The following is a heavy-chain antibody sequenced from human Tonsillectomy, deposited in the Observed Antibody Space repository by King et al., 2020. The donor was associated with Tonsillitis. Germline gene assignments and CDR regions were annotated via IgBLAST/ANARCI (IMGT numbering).Heavy chain of an antibody. J-gene: IGHJ4*02. CDR3: AREEATGYYFDY. CDR1: GFTVSSNY. Sequence: VQLVESGGGLIQPGGSLRLSCAASGFTVSSNYMSWVRQAPGKGLEWVSVIYSGGSTYYADSVKGRFTISRDNPKNPTYLQMNSLRAENTAVYYCAREEATGYYFDYWGQGTLVTVSS. CDR2: IYSGGST. V-gene: IGHV3-53*01. D-gene: IGHD1-26*01.